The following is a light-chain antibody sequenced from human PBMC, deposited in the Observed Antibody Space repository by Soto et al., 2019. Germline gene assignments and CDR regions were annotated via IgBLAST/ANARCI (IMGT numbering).Light chain of an antibody. CDR3: QQGHNWPLT. J-gene: IGKJ2*01. CDR2: GAS. CDR1: QSISTE. Sequence: EIVMTQSPATLAVSPGERATLSCRASQSISTELAGYQQKPAQPPRLLIYGASTRATGVPARFTGSGSGSGFTRTFSGLQSEDFAVYYCQQGHNWPLTCGQGTRLEI. V-gene: IGKV3-15*01.